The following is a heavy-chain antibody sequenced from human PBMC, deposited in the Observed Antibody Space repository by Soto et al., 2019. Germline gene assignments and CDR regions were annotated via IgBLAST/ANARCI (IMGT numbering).Heavy chain of an antibody. CDR1: GYTFMNYG. D-gene: IGHD5-12*01. CDR2: IIPIFGTA. V-gene: IGHV1-69*13. CDR3: ARGNHRWLQLWYFDL. Sequence: SVKVSCKASGYTFMNYGVSWVRQAPGQGLEWMGGIIPIFGTANYAQKFQGRVTITADESTSTAYMELSSLRSEDTAVYYCARGNHRWLQLWYFDLWGRGTLVTVSS. J-gene: IGHJ2*01.